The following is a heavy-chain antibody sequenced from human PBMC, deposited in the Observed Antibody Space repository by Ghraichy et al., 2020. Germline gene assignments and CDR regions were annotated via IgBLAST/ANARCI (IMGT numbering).Heavy chain of an antibody. Sequence: LSLTCAASGFSFSSYAMNWVRQAPGKGLEWVSSISSSTRYIYYADSVKGRFTISRDNAQNSLYLQMNSLRAEDTAVYYCSRGGGAGTPVLYHMDVWGLGTTVTVSS. CDR2: ISSSTRYI. CDR1: GFSFSSYA. CDR3: SRGGGAGTPVLYHMDV. J-gene: IGHJ6*02. V-gene: IGHV3-21*01. D-gene: IGHD6-19*01.